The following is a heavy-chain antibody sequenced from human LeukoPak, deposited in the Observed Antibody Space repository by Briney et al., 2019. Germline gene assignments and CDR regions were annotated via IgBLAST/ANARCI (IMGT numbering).Heavy chain of an antibody. CDR2: ISAYNGNT. Sequence: GASVKVSCKASGYTFTSYGISWVRQAPGQGLEWMGWISAYNGNTNYAQKLQGRVTMTTDTSTSTAYMELRSLRSDDTAVYYCARGLTYYDFWSGYYTHYYYYGMDVWGQGTTVTVSS. CDR1: GYTFTSYG. CDR3: ARGLTYYDFWSGYYTHYYYYGMDV. D-gene: IGHD3-3*01. J-gene: IGHJ6*02. V-gene: IGHV1-18*01.